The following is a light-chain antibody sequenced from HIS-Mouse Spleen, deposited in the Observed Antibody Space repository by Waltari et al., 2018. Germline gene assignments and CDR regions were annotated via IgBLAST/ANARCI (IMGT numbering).Light chain of an antibody. V-gene: IGLV3-1*01. CDR1: KLGDKY. Sequence: SYELTQPPSVSVSPGQTASITCSGDKLGDKYACWYQQKPGQSPVLVIYQDSKRPSGSPDRFSGSKSGTSATLGITGLQTGDEADYYCGTWDSSLSAGVFGGGTKLTVL. CDR2: QDS. J-gene: IGLJ3*02. CDR3: GTWDSSLSAGV.